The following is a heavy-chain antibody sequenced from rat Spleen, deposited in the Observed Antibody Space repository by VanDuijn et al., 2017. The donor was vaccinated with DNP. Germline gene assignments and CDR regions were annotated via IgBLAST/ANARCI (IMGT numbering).Heavy chain of an antibody. CDR1: GLTFSNYY. CDR2: ITNSGDST. Sequence: EVQLVESGGGLVQPGRSLKLSCAASGLTFSNYYMAWVRQAPTKGLEWVASITNSGDSTYYSDSVKGRFSISRDNAKSTLYLQVNSLRSEDTATYYCARQGSSYIFGYFDFWGPGTMVTVSS. J-gene: IGHJ1*01. V-gene: IGHV5S23*01. D-gene: IGHD1-2*01. CDR3: ARQGSSYIFGYFDF.